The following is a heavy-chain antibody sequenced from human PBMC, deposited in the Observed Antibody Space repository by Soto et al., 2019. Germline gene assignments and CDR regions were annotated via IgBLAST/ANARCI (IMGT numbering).Heavy chain of an antibody. J-gene: IGHJ4*02. CDR2: ISSSSSTI. CDR1: GFTFSSYS. CDR3: ARGRVLRYFDWLQGYFDY. V-gene: IGHV3-48*02. D-gene: IGHD3-9*01. Sequence: GGSLRLSCAASGFTFSSYSMNWFRQSPGKGLEWVSYISSSSSTIYYADSVKGRFTISRDNAKNSLYLQMNSLRDEDTAVYYCARGRVLRYFDWLQGYFDYWGQGTLVTVSS.